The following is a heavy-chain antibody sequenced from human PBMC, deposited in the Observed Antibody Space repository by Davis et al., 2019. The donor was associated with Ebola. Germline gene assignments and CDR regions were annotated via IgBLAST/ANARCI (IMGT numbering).Heavy chain of an antibody. J-gene: IGHJ6*01. Sequence: SLKISCAASGFTFDDYAMHWVRQAPGKGLEWVSGISWNSGSIGYADSVKGRFTISRDNAKNSPYLQMNSLRAEDTALYYCAKDGYYYGMDVWGQGTTVTVSS. CDR1: GFTFDDYA. CDR3: AKDGYYYGMDV. CDR2: ISWNSGSI. V-gene: IGHV3-9*01.